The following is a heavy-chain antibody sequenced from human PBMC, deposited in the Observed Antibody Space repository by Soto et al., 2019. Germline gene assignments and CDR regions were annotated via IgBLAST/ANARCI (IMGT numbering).Heavy chain of an antibody. CDR1: GFTFSSSA. Sequence: GGSLRLSCAASGFTFSSSAMSWVRQAPGKGLEWVSTIASSGGNTDYVDSVKGRFTISRDNSKNTLSLQMNSLRADDTAVYYCAISNRGWSSSHQFDFWGQGTLVTVSS. D-gene: IGHD6-19*01. CDR3: AISNRGWSSSHQFDF. V-gene: IGHV3-23*01. J-gene: IGHJ4*02. CDR2: IASSGGNT.